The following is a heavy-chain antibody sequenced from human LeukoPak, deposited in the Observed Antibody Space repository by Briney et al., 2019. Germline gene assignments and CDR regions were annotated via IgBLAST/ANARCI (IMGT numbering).Heavy chain of an antibody. Sequence: PGGSLRLSCAASGFTFSSYGMSWARQAPGKGLEWVSAISGSGGSTFYADSVKGQFTISGDNSKNTLYLQMNSLRAEDTALYYCAKSVDFTVTKEFDYWGQGTLVTVSS. V-gene: IGHV3-23*01. CDR1: GFTFSSYG. J-gene: IGHJ4*02. CDR3: AKSVDFTVTKEFDY. D-gene: IGHD4-17*01. CDR2: ISGSGGST.